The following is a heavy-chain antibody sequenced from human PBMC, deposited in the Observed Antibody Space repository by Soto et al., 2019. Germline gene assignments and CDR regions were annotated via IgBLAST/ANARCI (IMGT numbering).Heavy chain of an antibody. V-gene: IGHV5-51*01. Sequence: EVQLVQSGAEVKKPGESLTISCKGSGYSFDNNWIGWVRQVPGKGLEWMGIIYPADSDTRYSPSFQGQVTISAAKSIMTVYLHWNSLKASDTAIYFCAVPRVAGPNWSDPWGQGTLVTVSS. CDR3: AVPRVAGPNWSDP. J-gene: IGHJ5*02. CDR2: IYPADSDT. D-gene: IGHD3-10*01. CDR1: GYSFDNNW.